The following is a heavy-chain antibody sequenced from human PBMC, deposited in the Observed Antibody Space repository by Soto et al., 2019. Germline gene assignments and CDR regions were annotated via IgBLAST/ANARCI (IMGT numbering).Heavy chain of an antibody. CDR3: AGVGASSGYYYYYGMDV. CDR1: GGSISSSSYY. CDR2: VYCSGST. D-gene: IGHD1-26*01. J-gene: IGHJ6*02. V-gene: IGHV4-39*01. Sequence: PAETLSLTCTVSGGSISSSSYYWGWLRQPPGKGQEWSGSVYCSGSTYYNPSLKGRFTISVDTSKNQFSLKLSSVTAADTAVYYCAGVGASSGYYYYYGMDVWGQGTTVNASS.